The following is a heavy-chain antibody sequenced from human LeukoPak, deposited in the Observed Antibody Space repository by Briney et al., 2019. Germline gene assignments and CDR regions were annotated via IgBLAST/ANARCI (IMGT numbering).Heavy chain of an antibody. CDR1: GFAFNNFV. CDR3: ARDGHFDRSGSLLGWYFDL. V-gene: IGHV3-23*01. J-gene: IGHJ2*01. CDR2: LTGSGAYP. Sequence: GGSLRLSCAASGFAFNNFVMTWVRQAPGKGLEWISSLTGSGAYPFYADFAKGRFTISRENSKNTLYLQVDSLGVEDTAVYYCARDGHFDRSGSLLGWYFDLWGRGTLVSVSS. D-gene: IGHD3-22*01.